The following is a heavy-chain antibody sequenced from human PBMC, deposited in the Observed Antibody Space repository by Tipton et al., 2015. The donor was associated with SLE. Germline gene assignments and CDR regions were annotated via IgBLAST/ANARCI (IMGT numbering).Heavy chain of an antibody. D-gene: IGHD2-8*01. V-gene: IGHV4-31*03. CDR1: GDSINSDGYF. CDR3: ARGRGMYGY. J-gene: IGHJ4*02. Sequence: TLSLTCTVSGDSINSDGYFWTWIRQPPGKGLEWIGYIYYSGSTYYNPSLQSRLTMSVDTSRNQFSLKLTSVTAADTAVYFCARGRGMYGYWGQGTLVTVSS. CDR2: IYYSGST.